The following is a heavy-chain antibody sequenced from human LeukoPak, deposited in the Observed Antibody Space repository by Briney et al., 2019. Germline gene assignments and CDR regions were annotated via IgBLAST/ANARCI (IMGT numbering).Heavy chain of an antibody. D-gene: IGHD3-22*01. J-gene: IGHJ4*02. V-gene: IGHV1-2*02. Sequence: ASVKVSCKASGYTFTDYYMHWVRQAPGQGLEWMGWINPNNGGTTYAQEFQGRVTVTRDTSISTGYMDLSGLRSDDTAVYYCARSLLRNYYDSSGSPDYWGQGTLITVSS. CDR2: INPNNGGT. CDR3: ARSLLRNYYDSSGSPDY. CDR1: GYTFTDYY.